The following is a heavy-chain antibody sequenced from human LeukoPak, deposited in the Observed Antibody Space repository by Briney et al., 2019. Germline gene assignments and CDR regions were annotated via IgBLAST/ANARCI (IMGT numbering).Heavy chain of an antibody. CDR2: IYYSGST. CDR1: GGSISSYY. Sequence: SETLSLTCTVSGGSISSYYWSWIRQPPGKGLEWIGYIYYSGSTNYNPSLKSRVTISVDTSKNQFSLKLSSVTAADTAVYYCARAGTGPVFDYWGQGTLVTVSS. J-gene: IGHJ4*02. D-gene: IGHD1-14*01. CDR3: ARAGTGPVFDY. V-gene: IGHV4-59*12.